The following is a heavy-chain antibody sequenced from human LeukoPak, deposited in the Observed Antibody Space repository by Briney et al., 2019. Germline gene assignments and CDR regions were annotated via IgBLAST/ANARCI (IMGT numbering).Heavy chain of an antibody. CDR2: ISAYNGNT. CDR1: GYTFTSYG. CDR3: ASAGRAGTGQNWFDP. V-gene: IGHV1-18*01. D-gene: IGHD6-13*01. Sequence: ASVKVSCKASGYTFTSYGISWVRQAPGQGLEWMGWISAYNGNTNYAQKLQGRVTMTTDTSTSTAYMELRSLRSDDTAVYYCASAGRAGTGQNWFDPWGQGTLVTVSS. J-gene: IGHJ5*02.